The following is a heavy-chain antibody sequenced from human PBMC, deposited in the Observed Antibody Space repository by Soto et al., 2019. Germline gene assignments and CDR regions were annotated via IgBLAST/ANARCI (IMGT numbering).Heavy chain of an antibody. D-gene: IGHD2-2*02. CDR3: AHYISHSKSFDP. CDR2: IFDSGTT. CDR1: GGSITSDYSC. J-gene: IGHJ5*02. V-gene: IGHV4-30-4*01. Sequence: SETLSLTCTVSGGSITSDYSCWSWIRQPPGEGLEWIGHIFDSGTTYTNPSLRSQVAISLDTSKNHFSLTLSSVTAADTATYYCAHYISHSKSFDPWGQGALVTVSS.